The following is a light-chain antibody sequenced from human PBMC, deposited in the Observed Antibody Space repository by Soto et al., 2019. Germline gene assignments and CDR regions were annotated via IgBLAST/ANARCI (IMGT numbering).Light chain of an antibody. V-gene: IGKV3-15*01. CDR1: QTVGSN. Sequence: EIVMTQSPVTLSVSPGERATLSCRASQTVGSNLAGYQQKPGQAPRLLIYGASTRATGIPARFSGSGSGTEFTLTISSLQSEDFAVYYCQQYDNWPPWTFGQGTKVDIK. CDR2: GAS. CDR3: QQYDNWPPWT. J-gene: IGKJ1*01.